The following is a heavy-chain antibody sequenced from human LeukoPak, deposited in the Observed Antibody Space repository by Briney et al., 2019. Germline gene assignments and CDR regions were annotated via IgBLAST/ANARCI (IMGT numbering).Heavy chain of an antibody. CDR1: GFTFSSYG. D-gene: IGHD3-16*02. CDR3: AKDALISFRGAWSQSDY. Sequence: GGSLRLSCAASGFTFSSYGMHWVRQAPGKGLEWVAFIRYDGSNKYYADSVKGRFTISRDNSKNTLFLQVNSLRAEDTAVYYCAKDALISFRGAWSQSDYWGQGTLVTVSS. CDR2: IRYDGSNK. V-gene: IGHV3-30*02. J-gene: IGHJ4*02.